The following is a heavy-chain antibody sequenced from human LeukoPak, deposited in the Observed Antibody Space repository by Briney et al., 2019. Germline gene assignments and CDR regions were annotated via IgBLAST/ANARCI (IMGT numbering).Heavy chain of an antibody. J-gene: IGHJ6*03. D-gene: IGHD3-3*01. CDR1: GFTFSSYG. V-gene: IGHV3-30*03. CDR2: ISYDGIKK. Sequence: GGSLRLSCAASGFTFSSYGMHWVRQTPGKGLEWVAIISYDGIKKYYADSVKGRFTISRDSAKNTLYLQMNSLRAEDTAVYYCARVDVGLEWLPRRIYYYYMDVWGKGTTVTVSS. CDR3: ARVDVGLEWLPRRIYYYYMDV.